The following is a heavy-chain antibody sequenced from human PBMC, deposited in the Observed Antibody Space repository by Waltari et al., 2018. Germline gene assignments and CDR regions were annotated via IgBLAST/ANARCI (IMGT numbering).Heavy chain of an antibody. CDR2: INDNAGST. D-gene: IGHD6-6*01. J-gene: IGHJ4*02. Sequence: EVQLLESGGGVERPGGSLRLSCTASGFNFRDYAMSWVRQAPGKGLEWVSEINDNAGSTYYAASVKGRFTISRDNSRNTLYLQMNSLRAEDTAIYYCAKEMTPYSSSSDFDSWGQGTLVTVSS. V-gene: IGHV3-23*01. CDR1: GFNFRDYA. CDR3: AKEMTPYSSSSDFDS.